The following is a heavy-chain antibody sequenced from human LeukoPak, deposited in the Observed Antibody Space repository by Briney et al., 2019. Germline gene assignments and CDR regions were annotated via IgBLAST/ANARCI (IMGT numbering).Heavy chain of an antibody. CDR1: GFTFSNSW. J-gene: IGHJ4*02. CDR2: INPDGSEE. Sequence: GGSLRLSCATSGFTFSNSWMAWVRQAPGKGLEWVANINPDGSEEYYSDSMNGRFPISRDNAKNSVYLQMNSLGAEDTAVYYCARHVNYNRCDYWGQGTLVTVSS. D-gene: IGHD5-24*01. CDR3: ARHVNYNRCDY. V-gene: IGHV3-7*01.